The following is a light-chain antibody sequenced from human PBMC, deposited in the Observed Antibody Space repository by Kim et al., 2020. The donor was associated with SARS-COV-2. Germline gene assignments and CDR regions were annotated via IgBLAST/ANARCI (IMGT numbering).Light chain of an antibody. Sequence: SSELTQDPAVSVALGQTVRITCQGDSLRSYYASWYQQKPGQAPVLVIYGKNNRPSGIPDRFSGSSSGNTASLTITGAQAEDEADYYCHSRDSSDNHPFGG. CDR2: GKN. J-gene: IGLJ2*01. CDR1: SLRSYY. V-gene: IGLV3-19*01. CDR3: HSRDSSDNHP.